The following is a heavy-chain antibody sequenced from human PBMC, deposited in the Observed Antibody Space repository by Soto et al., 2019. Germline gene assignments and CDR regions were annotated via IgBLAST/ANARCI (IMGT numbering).Heavy chain of an antibody. Sequence: GSSVKVSCKASGGTFSSYAISWVRQAPGQGLEWMGGIIPIFGTANYAQKFQGRGTITADETPNTAYMELSSLRYEDKAVYYCARPPFCAFSSSCYRSQFYGMDVWGQGATVTVSS. J-gene: IGHJ6*02. CDR1: GGTFSSYA. D-gene: IGHD6-13*01. CDR3: ARPPFCAFSSSCYRSQFYGMDV. V-gene: IGHV1-69*13. CDR2: IIPIFGTA.